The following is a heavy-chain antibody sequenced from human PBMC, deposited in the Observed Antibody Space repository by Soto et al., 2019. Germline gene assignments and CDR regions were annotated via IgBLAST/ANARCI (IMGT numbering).Heavy chain of an antibody. Sequence: QVQLVQSGAEVKKPGSSVKVSCKASGGTFSSYAISWVRQAPGQGLEWMGGIIPIFGTANYAQKFQGRVTITADKSTSTAYMELGSLRSEDTAVYYCARGPRYCSSTSCYTGDYWGQGTLVTVSS. CDR3: ARGPRYCSSTSCYTGDY. CDR1: GGTFSSYA. V-gene: IGHV1-69*06. D-gene: IGHD2-2*02. J-gene: IGHJ4*02. CDR2: IIPIFGTA.